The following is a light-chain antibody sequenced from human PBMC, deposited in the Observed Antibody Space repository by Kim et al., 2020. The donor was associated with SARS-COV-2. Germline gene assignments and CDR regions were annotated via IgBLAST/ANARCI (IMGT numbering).Light chain of an antibody. J-gene: IGKJ2*01. Sequence: EIVLTQSPGTLSLSPGERATLSCRASQSVTNNFLAWYQQRPGQAPRLLIYGASTRATGIPDRISGGGSGTDFTLTISRLDPEDFAVYYCQQYGSSPTSFGHGTKLEI. CDR3: QQYGSSPTS. CDR1: QSVTNNF. CDR2: GAS. V-gene: IGKV3-20*01.